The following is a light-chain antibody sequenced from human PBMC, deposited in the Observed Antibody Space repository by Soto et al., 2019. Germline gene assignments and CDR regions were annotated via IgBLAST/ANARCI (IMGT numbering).Light chain of an antibody. CDR2: DSS. CDR3: QKRSKWPLT. CDR1: QRVTANY. V-gene: IGKV3-11*01. Sequence: EIVLTQSPVTLSFSPGERATLSCIASQRVTANYLAWYQQRPGQAPSLLIYDSSKRASGVPARFSGSGSGKHFTLTISNIEQEDFTVYYCQKRSKWPLTFGTGTKVDI. J-gene: IGKJ3*01.